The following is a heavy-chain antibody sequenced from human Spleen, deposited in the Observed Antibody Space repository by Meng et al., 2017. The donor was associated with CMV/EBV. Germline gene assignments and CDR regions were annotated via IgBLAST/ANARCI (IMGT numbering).Heavy chain of an antibody. Sequence: GESLKISCAASGFTFSTYDMHWVRQATGKGLEGVSATGTHGDSYYADSVKGRFTVSREDAKNSFYLQMNGLRAEDTAVYYCARGPTEQSAYLDNWGQGTLVTVSS. CDR1: GFTFSTYD. CDR2: TGTHGDS. CDR3: ARGPTEQSAYLDN. D-gene: IGHD1/OR15-1a*01. V-gene: IGHV3-13*01. J-gene: IGHJ4*02.